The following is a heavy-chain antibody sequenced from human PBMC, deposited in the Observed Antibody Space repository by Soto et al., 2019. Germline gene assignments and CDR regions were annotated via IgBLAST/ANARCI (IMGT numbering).Heavy chain of an antibody. CDR2: IYYSGST. CDR3: ARAEVVTAIPLN. D-gene: IGHD2-21*02. Sequence: PSETLSLTCTVSGGSVSSGSYYWSWIRQPPGKGLEWIGYIYYSGSTNYNPSLKSRVTISVDTSKNQFSLKLSSVTAADTAVYYCARAEVVTAIPLNWGQGTLVTVSS. CDR1: GGSVSSGSYY. J-gene: IGHJ4*02. V-gene: IGHV4-61*01.